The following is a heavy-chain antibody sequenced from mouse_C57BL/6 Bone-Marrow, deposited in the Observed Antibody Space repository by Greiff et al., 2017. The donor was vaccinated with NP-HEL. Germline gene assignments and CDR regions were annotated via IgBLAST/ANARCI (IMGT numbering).Heavy chain of an antibody. V-gene: IGHV5-9-1*02. J-gene: IGHJ1*03. D-gene: IGHD1-1*01. CDR3: TREDYGPLHWYFDV. CDR1: GFTFSSYA. CDR2: ISSGGDYI. Sequence: EVKFVESGEGLVKPGGSLKLSCAASGFTFSSYAMSWVRQTPEKRLEWVAYISSGGDYIYYAETVKGRFTISRDHARNTLYLQMSSLKSEDTAMYYCTREDYGPLHWYFDVWGTGTTVTVSS.